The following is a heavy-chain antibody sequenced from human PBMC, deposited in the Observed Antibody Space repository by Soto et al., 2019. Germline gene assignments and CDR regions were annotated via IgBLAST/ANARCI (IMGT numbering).Heavy chain of an antibody. V-gene: IGHV4-30-4*01. CDR3: AVDRFPTVTTNWYDP. Sequence: QVQLQESGPGLVKPSQTLSLTCTVSGGSISSGDYYWSWIRQPPGKGLEWIGYIYYSGSTYYNPSLKCRVTISVDTSQSHFSLKLSSVTAADTAVYYCAVDRFPTVTTNWYDPWGQGTLVTVSS. CDR2: IYYSGST. CDR1: GGSISSGDYY. J-gene: IGHJ5*02. D-gene: IGHD4-17*01.